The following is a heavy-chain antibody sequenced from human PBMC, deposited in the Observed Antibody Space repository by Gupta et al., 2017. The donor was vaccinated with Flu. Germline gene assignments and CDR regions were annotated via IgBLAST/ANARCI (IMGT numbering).Heavy chain of an antibody. Sequence: EVQLVESGGGLVQPGRSLRLSCTASGFTFGDYAMSWVRQAPGKGLEWVGFIRSKAYGGTTEYPASVKGRFTISRDDSKSIAYLQMNSLKTEDTAVYYCTRVLYSPAPDYWGQGTLVTVSS. CDR2: IRSKAYGGTT. CDR3: TRVLYSPAPDY. D-gene: IGHD2-15*01. CDR1: GFTFGDYA. V-gene: IGHV3-49*04. J-gene: IGHJ4*02.